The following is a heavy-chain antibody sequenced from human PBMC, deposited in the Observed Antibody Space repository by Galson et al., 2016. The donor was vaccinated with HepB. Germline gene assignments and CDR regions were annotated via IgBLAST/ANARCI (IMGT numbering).Heavy chain of an antibody. CDR3: AKERGSRLTMVRGVLDPFDI. D-gene: IGHD3-10*01. J-gene: IGHJ3*02. CDR2: IYSRGSA. V-gene: IGHV3-66*01. Sequence: SLRLSCAGSGFTVSRDYMSWVRQAPGKGLEWVSVIYSRGSAYYADSVKGRFTISRDNSKNTLYLQINSLKAEDTAVYYCAKERGSRLTMVRGVLDPFDIWGQGTLVTVSS. CDR1: GFTVSRDY.